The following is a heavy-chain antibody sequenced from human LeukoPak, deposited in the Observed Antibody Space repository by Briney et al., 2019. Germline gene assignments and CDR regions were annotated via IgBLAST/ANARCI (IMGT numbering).Heavy chain of an antibody. CDR1: RGSISGDY. J-gene: IGHJ3*01. CDR2: IYTSGTT. CDR3: AKVFHD. V-gene: IGHV4-4*07. Sequence: SETLSLTCTVSRGSISGDYWSWIRQPAGKGLEWIGLIYTSGTTNYDPSLKSRVTMSLDTSKNQFSLKLSSVTAADTAVYYCAKVFHDWGQGTMVTVSS.